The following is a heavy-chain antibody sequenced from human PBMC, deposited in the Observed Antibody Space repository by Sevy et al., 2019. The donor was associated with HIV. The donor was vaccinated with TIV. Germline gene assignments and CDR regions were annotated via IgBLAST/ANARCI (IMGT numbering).Heavy chain of an antibody. D-gene: IGHD6-19*01. J-gene: IGHJ6*02. CDR3: ARDTRGWHYTGVVFYYYGMDV. CDR2: IKQDGSEK. Sequence: GGSLRLSCAASGFTFSSYWMSWVRQAPGKGLEWVANIKQDGSEKYYVDSVKGRFTISRDNAKNSLYLQMNSLRAEDTAVYYCARDTRGWHYTGVVFYYYGMDVWGQGTTVTVSS. CDR1: GFTFSSYW. V-gene: IGHV3-7*01.